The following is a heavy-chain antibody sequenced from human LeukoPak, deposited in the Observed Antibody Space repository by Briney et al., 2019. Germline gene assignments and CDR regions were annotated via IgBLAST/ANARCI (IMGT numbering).Heavy chain of an antibody. Sequence: PGGSLRLSCAASGFTFSSYSMTWVRQAPGKGLEWVSSISSSSSYIYYADSVKGRFTISRDNAKNSLYLQMNSLRAEDTAVYYCARDSDSSGYYYGYFQHWGQGTLVTVSS. J-gene: IGHJ1*01. V-gene: IGHV3-21*01. CDR2: ISSSSSYI. CDR1: GFTFSSYS. CDR3: ARDSDSSGYYYGYFQH. D-gene: IGHD3-22*01.